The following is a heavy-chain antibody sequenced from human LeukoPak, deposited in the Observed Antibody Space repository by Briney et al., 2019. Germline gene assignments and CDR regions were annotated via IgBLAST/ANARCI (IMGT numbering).Heavy chain of an antibody. CDR1: GFTFSNYG. CDR2: IKQDGFEK. D-gene: IGHD2-2*01. CDR3: ARDGCTSTTCSTLGGFSS. V-gene: IGHV3-7*01. J-gene: IGHJ5*02. Sequence: PGGSLRLSCAASGFTFSNYGMNWVRQAPGKGLEWVANIKQDGFEKYYVDSVRGRFTISRDNAKNSLSLQMNSLRAEDTAVYYCARDGCTSTTCSTLGGFSSWGQGTLVTVSS.